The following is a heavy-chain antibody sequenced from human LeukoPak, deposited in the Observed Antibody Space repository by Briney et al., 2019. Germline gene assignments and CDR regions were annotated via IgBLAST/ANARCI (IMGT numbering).Heavy chain of an antibody. J-gene: IGHJ2*01. CDR3: AKGGLFGVDL. V-gene: IGHV3-23*01. CDR2: LTKSAGNT. Sequence: GGSLRLSCAASGFTFSSFAMTWVRQAPGKGLEWVSTLTKSAGNTYYADSVRGRFTSSRDNFKNTLYLQMNSLRAEDTAVYYCAKGGLFGVDLWGRGTLVTVSS. CDR1: GFTFSSFA. D-gene: IGHD2-21*01.